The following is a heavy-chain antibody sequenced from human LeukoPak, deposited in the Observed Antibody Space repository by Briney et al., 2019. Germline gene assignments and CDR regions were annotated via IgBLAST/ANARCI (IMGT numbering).Heavy chain of an antibody. D-gene: IGHD3-22*01. J-gene: IGHJ3*02. Sequence: ASVKVSFKASVGTFSSYAISWVRQAPGQGLEWIGWISAYNGYTNYAQKLQGRVTMTTDTSTSTAYMELRSLRSDDTAVYYCASSGYNPFMTFDIWGQGTMVTVSS. CDR3: ASSGYNPFMTFDI. V-gene: IGHV1-18*01. CDR1: VGTFSSYA. CDR2: ISAYNGYT.